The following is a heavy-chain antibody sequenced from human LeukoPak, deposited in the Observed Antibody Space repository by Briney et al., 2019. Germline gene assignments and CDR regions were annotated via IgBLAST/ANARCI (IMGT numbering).Heavy chain of an antibody. D-gene: IGHD2-2*01. J-gene: IGHJ3*02. CDR1: GFTFSSYA. CDR2: ISGSGGST. Sequence: GGSLRLSCAASGFTFSSYAMSWVRQAPGKGLEWVSAISGSGGSTYYADSVKGRFTISRDNSKNTLYLQMNSLRAEDTAVYYCAKDMRVVPAAILHAFDIWGPGTMVTVSS. CDR3: AKDMRVVPAAILHAFDI. V-gene: IGHV3-23*01.